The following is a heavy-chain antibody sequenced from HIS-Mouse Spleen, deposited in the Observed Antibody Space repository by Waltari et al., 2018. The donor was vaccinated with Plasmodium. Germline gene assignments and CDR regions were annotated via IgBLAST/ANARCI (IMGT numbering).Heavy chain of an antibody. D-gene: IGHD3-10*01. CDR3: ARGLRGHYWYFDL. CDR2: INHSGST. J-gene: IGHJ2*01. V-gene: IGHV4-34*01. Sequence: QVQLQQWGAGLLKPSETLSLTCAVYGGSFSGYYWSWIRQPPGKGLEWMGEINHSGSTTSTPSSKSRVTISVDTSKNQFSRKLSSVTAADTAVYYCARGLRGHYWYFDLWGRGTLVTVSS. CDR1: GGSFSGYY.